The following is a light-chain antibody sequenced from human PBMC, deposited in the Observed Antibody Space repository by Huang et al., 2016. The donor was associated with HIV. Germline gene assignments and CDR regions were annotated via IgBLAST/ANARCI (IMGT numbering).Light chain of an antibody. CDR3: MQALQTPYT. Sequence: DIVMTQSPLSLPVTPGEPASISCRSSPSLLHRNGHNYLDWYLQKPGQSPQLLIYLGSNRASGVPDRFSGRGSGTDFTLRISRVEAEDVGVYFCMQALQTPYTFGQGTKLEI. J-gene: IGKJ2*01. V-gene: IGKV2-28*01. CDR1: PSLLHRNGHNY. CDR2: LGS.